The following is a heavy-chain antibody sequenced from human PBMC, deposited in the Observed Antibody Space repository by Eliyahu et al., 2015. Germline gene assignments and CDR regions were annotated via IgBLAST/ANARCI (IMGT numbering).Heavy chain of an antibody. J-gene: IGHJ6*02. CDR2: IGTAGDT. CDR3: ARGAYCSGGSCYPRYXGMDV. V-gene: IGHV3-13*01. Sequence: EVQLVESGGGLVQPGGSLXLSCXAXGFTFSSYXMHWVRQATGKGLEWVSAIGTAGDTYYPGSVKGRFTISRENAKNSLYLQMNSLRAGDTAVYYCARGAYCSGGSCYPRYXGMDVWGQGTTVTVSS. CDR1: GFTFSSYX. D-gene: IGHD2-15*01.